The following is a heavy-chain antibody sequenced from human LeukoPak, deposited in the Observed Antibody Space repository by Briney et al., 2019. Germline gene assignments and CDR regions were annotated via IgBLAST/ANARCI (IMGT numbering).Heavy chain of an antibody. Sequence: GGSLRLSCAVSGFTFSSYAMNWVRQAPGTGLGWVSVISGTGNTIYYADSVKGRFTVSRDSSKSTVYLQMNSLRAEDTAFYYCAKVSFRYTSDSPAPFDFWGQGTLVTVSS. CDR3: AKVSFRYTSDSPAPFDF. CDR1: GFTFSSYA. J-gene: IGHJ4*02. V-gene: IGHV3-23*01. CDR2: ISGTGNTI. D-gene: IGHD6-19*01.